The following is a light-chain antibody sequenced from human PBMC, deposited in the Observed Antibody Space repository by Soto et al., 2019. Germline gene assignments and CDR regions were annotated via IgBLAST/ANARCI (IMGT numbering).Light chain of an antibody. CDR2: KAS. V-gene: IGKV1-5*03. Sequence: DIQMTQSPSTLSGSVGDRFTITCRASQTISSWLAWYQQKPGKXPKXXIYKASTLKSGVPSRFSGSGSGTEFTLTISSLQPDDGATYYGQHYNSYSEAFGQGTKVDIK. CDR1: QTISSW. J-gene: IGKJ1*01. CDR3: QHYNSYSEA.